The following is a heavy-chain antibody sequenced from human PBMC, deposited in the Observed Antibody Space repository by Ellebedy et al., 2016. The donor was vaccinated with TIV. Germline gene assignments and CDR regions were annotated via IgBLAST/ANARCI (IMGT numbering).Heavy chain of an antibody. CDR1: GYRSTRYC. Sequence: PGGSLRLSCKAYGYRSTRYCIAWVRQMTGKGLEWMGIIYPGESDTRYSPSFQGPVTISADRYVNTAHLQWRSLKASDTDVYYCARLDGDDKAHHYHVMDVWGQGTTVTVSS. CDR2: IYPGESDT. V-gene: IGHV5-51*01. J-gene: IGHJ6*02. D-gene: IGHD4-17*01. CDR3: ARLDGDDKAHHYHVMDV.